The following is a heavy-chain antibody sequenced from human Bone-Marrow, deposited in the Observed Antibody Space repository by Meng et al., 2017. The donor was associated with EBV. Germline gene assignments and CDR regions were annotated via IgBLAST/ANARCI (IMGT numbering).Heavy chain of an antibody. CDR3: ARISSKPKWQSVGY. D-gene: IGHD2-15*01. CDR1: GFNFNAYA. V-gene: IGHV3-30-3*01. J-gene: IGHJ4*02. Sequence: QVHLVESGXGVVQPGMSXRLSRSASGFNFNAYAMHWFRQAPGKGPEWVAVISYDGSNQYYADSVKGRFTISRDNSMNTLYLQMNSLRHEDTAMYYCARISSKPKWQSVGYWGQGTLVTVSS. CDR2: ISYDGSNQ.